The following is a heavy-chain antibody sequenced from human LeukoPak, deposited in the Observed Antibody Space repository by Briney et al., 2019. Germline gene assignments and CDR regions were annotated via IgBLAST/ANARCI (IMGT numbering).Heavy chain of an antibody. J-gene: IGHJ4*02. Sequence: ASVTVSCKASGYTFTSYDINWVRQAPGQGLEWMGWMNPSSGNTGYAQRFQGRVTMTRDTSISTAYMELSSLRSEDTAVYYCARVSETPAYYYTSGYYYLGYWGQGTLVTVPS. CDR1: GYTFTSYD. D-gene: IGHD3-22*01. CDR2: MNPSSGNT. CDR3: ARVSETPAYYYTSGYYYLGY. V-gene: IGHV1-8*01.